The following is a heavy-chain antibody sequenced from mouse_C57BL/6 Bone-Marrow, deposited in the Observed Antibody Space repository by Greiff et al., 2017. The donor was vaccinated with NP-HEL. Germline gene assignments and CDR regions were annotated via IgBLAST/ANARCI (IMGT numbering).Heavy chain of an antibody. CDR1: GFNIKDDY. J-gene: IGHJ3*01. CDR3: TTRVEGPFFFAY. D-gene: IGHD3-3*01. V-gene: IGHV14-4*01. Sequence: EVQLQQSGAELVRPGASVKLSCTASGFNIKDDYMHWVKQRPEQGLEWIGWIDPENGDTEYASKFQGKATITADTSSNTAYLQLSSLTSEDTAVYYCTTRVEGPFFFAYWGQGTLVTVSA. CDR2: IDPENGDT.